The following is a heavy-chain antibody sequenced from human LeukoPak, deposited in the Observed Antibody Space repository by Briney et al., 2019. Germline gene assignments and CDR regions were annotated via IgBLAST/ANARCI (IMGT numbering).Heavy chain of an antibody. CDR1: GFTLSSYA. CDR2: ISGSGSST. D-gene: IGHD6-19*01. V-gene: IGHV3-23*01. Sequence: GGSLRLSCAASGFTLSSYAMSWVRQAPGKGLEWVSGISGSGSSTNYADSVKGRFTISRDNSKSTLYVQMYSLRAEDTAVHYCAKARGYSSGWYGGGFDYWGQGTLVTVSS. CDR3: AKARGYSSGWYGGGFDY. J-gene: IGHJ4*02.